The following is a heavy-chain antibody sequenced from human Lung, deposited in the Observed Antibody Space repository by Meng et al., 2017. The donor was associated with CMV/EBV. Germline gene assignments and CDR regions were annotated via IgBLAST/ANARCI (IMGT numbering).Heavy chain of an antibody. V-gene: IGHV3-48*03. CDR1: GFTFSSYE. Sequence: SCAASGFTFSSYEMNWVRQAPGKGLEWVPYISSSGSTIYYADSVKGRFTISRDNAKNSLYLQMNSLRAEDTAVYYCARLLSKGLIVVPAVSSDYXGQGXLVTVSS. CDR3: ARLLSKGLIVVPAVSSDY. CDR2: ISSSGSTI. D-gene: IGHD2-2*01. J-gene: IGHJ4*02.